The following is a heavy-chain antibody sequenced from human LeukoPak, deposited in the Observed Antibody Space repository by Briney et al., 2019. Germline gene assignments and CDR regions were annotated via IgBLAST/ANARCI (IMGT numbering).Heavy chain of an antibody. CDR2: ISYDGSNK. V-gene: IGHV3-30*19. J-gene: IGHJ4*02. D-gene: IGHD4-11*01. CDR1: GFTFSSYG. Sequence: GGSLRLSCAASGFTFSSYGMHWVRQAPGKGLEWVAVISYDGSNKYYADSVKGRFTISRDNSKNTLYLQMNSLRAEDTAVYYCARVPRADYSKPLDYWGQGTLVTVSS. CDR3: ARVPRADYSKPLDY.